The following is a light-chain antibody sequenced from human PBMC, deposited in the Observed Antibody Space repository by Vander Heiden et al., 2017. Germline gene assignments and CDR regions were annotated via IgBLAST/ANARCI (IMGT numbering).Light chain of an antibody. J-gene: IGLJ2*01. CDR2: EVS. Sequence: QSALPQPPSASGSPGQSVTISCTGTSSDVGGYNYVSWYQQHADKAPKLMIYEVSKRPSGVPDRFSGSKSGNTASLTGSGHQAEDEADYYCSSYAGSNNLVFGGGTKLTVL. CDR3: SSYAGSNNLV. CDR1: SSDVGGYNY. V-gene: IGLV2-8*01.